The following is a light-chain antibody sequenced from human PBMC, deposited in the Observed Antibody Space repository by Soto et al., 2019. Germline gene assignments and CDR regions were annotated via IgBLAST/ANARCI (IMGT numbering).Light chain of an antibody. CDR3: QQSNSFPLT. V-gene: IGKV1-12*01. CDR1: QGMSSW. CDR2: AAS. J-gene: IGKJ4*01. Sequence: DIQRTQSPSSVSASVGDRVTITCRASQGMSSWLAWYQQKPGKAPKLLIYAASSLQGGVPSRFSGSGSGTDFTLTISSLQPEDFAAYYCQQSNSFPLTFGGGNKVEIK.